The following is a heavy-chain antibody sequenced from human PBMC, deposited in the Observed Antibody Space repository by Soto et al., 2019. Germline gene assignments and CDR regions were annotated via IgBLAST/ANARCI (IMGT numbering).Heavy chain of an antibody. V-gene: IGHV3-30-3*01. D-gene: IGHD6-6*01. CDR3: AREAPYSSSSPHFDY. CDR1: GFTFSSYA. Sequence: HPGGSLRLSCAASGFTFSSYAMHWVRQAPGKGLEWVAVISYDGSNKYYADSVKGRFTISRDNSKNTLYLQMNSLRAEDTAVYYCAREAPYSSSSPHFDYWGQGTLVTVS. CDR2: ISYDGSNK. J-gene: IGHJ4*02.